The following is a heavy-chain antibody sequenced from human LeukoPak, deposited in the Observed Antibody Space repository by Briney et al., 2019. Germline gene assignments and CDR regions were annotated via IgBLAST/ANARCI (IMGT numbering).Heavy chain of an antibody. V-gene: IGHV1-18*01. CDR3: ARSGDYSHLGG. CDR1: GYTFTSYG. J-gene: IGHJ4*02. Sequence: ASVKVSCKASGYTFTSYGISWVRQAPGQGLEWMGWISAYNGNTYFAQNLQGRVTMTTDTSTSTAYMELRSLRSEDTAVYYCARSGDYSHLGGWGQGTLVTVSS. D-gene: IGHD4-4*01. CDR2: ISAYNGNT.